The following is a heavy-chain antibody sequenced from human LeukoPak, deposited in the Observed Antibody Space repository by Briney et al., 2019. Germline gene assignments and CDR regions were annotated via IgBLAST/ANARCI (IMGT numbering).Heavy chain of an antibody. V-gene: IGHV4-34*01. J-gene: IGHJ5*02. CDR1: SGSFSGYY. D-gene: IGHD3-3*01. Sequence: SETLSLTCAVYSGSFSGYYWSWIRQPPGKGLEWIGEINHSGSTNYNPSLKSRVTISVDTSKNQFSLKLSSVTAAGTAVYYCARAVGGLRFLEWLPPRNNWFDPWGQGTLVTVSS. CDR3: ARAVGGLRFLEWLPPRNNWFDP. CDR2: INHSGST.